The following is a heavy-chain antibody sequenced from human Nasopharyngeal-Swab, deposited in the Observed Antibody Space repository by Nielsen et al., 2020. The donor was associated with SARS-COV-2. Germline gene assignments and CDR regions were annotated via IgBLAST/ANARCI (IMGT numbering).Heavy chain of an antibody. V-gene: IGHV3-11*04. CDR2: MSNDSYVI. CDR3: ARDAGWGGKYGSNWFDP. D-gene: IGHD1-26*01. Sequence: GSLRLSCAASGFIFSDQYMSWMRQAPGKGLEWLSYMSNDSYVIKYADSVKGRFTVSRDNAKNSLYLQMNSLTPEDTAMYYCARDAGWGGKYGSNWFDPWGQGTLVTVSS. J-gene: IGHJ5*02. CDR1: GFIFSDQY.